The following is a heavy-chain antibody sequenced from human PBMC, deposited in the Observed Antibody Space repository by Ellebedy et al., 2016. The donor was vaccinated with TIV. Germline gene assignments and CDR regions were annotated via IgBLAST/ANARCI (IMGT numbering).Heavy chain of an antibody. CDR2: INHSGST. CDR3: ASEAGTSHY. CDR1: GGSFSGYY. V-gene: IGHV4-34*01. D-gene: IGHD6-13*01. J-gene: IGHJ4*02. Sequence: GSLRLXCAVYGGSFSGYYWSWIRQPPGKGLEWIGEINHSGSTNYNPSLKSRVTISVDTSKNQFSLKLSSVTAADTAVYYCASEAGTSHYWGQGTLVTVSS.